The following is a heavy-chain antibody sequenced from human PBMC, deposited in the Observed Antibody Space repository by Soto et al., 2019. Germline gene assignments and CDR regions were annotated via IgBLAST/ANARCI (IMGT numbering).Heavy chain of an antibody. V-gene: IGHV3-64D*06. CDR2: ISTNGGST. CDR3: VKGEYYYDSSGYYPFDY. J-gene: IGHJ4*02. D-gene: IGHD3-22*01. Sequence: PGGSLRLSCSASGFTFSRYAMHWVRQAPGKGLEYVSSISTNGGSTHYADSVKGRFTISRDNSKNTQYLQMSSLRADDTAVYYCVKGEYYYDSSGYYPFDYWGQGTLVTVS. CDR1: GFTFSRYA.